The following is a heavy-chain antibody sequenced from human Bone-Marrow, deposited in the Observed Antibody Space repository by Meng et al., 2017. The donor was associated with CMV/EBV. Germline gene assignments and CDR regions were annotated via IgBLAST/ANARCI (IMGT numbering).Heavy chain of an antibody. V-gene: IGHV4-59*01. CDR3: ARWQRDSDNSAYYYLHY. Sequence: GSLRLSCAVSGGSISNYWWSWIRQPPGSGLEWIGNIYYSGTTYYNPSLRSRVTISIDTSKNQFSLKLNSVTTADTAVYYCARWQRDSDNSAYYYLHYRGQGTLVTVSS. D-gene: IGHD3-22*01. CDR1: GGSISNYW. CDR2: IYYSGTT. J-gene: IGHJ4*02.